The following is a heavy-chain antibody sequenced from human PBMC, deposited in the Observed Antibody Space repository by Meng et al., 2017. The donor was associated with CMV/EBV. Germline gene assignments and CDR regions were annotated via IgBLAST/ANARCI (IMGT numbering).Heavy chain of an antibody. CDR1: GGSISSSSYY. Sequence: SETLSLTCTVSGGSISSSSYYWGWIRQPPGKGLEWIGSIHYSGSTYYNPSLKSRVTISVDTSKNQFSLKLSSVTAADTAVYYCARLGDGYNSGYFDYWSQGTLVTVSS. V-gene: IGHV4-39*01. CDR3: ARLGDGYNSGYFDY. CDR2: IHYSGST. D-gene: IGHD5-24*01. J-gene: IGHJ4*02.